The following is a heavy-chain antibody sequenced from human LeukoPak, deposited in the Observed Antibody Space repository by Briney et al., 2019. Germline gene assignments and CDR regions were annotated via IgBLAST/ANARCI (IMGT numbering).Heavy chain of an antibody. CDR1: GYTFTSYG. J-gene: IGHJ5*02. V-gene: IGHV1-18*01. D-gene: IGHD2-2*01. Sequence: GASVKVSSKASGYTFTSYGISWVRQAPGQGLEWMGWISAYNGNTNYAQKLQGRVTMTTDTSTSTAYMELRSLRSDDTAVYYCARDRVIVVVPAAKRANWFDPWGQGTLVTVSS. CDR3: ARDRVIVVVPAAKRANWFDP. CDR2: ISAYNGNT.